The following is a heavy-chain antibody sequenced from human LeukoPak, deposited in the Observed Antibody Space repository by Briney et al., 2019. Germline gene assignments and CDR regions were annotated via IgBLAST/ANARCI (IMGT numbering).Heavy chain of an antibody. CDR2: ISSSSSYI. J-gene: IGHJ4*02. CDR1: GFTFSSYS. V-gene: IGHV3-21*01. CDR3: ARDGDYDFWSGYSDY. Sequence: PGGSLRLSCAASGFTFSSYSMNWVRQAPGKGLEWVSSISSSSSYIYYADSVKGRFTISGDNAKNSLYLQMNSLRAEDTAVYYCARDGDYDFWSGYSDYWGQGTLVTVSS. D-gene: IGHD3-3*01.